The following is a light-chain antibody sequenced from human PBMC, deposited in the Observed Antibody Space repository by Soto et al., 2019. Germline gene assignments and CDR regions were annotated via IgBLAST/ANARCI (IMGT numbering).Light chain of an antibody. CDR2: EVT. V-gene: IGLV2-14*01. Sequence: QYVLTEPASVTGSLGQSITISCTGTSSDIGGYNYVSWYQQHPDKAPKLMLYEVTTRPSGVSNRFSGSKSGNTASLTISGLQAEDEADYYCSSYASSSTLLYVFGTGTKVTVL. CDR1: SSDIGGYNY. CDR3: SSYASSSTLLYV. J-gene: IGLJ1*01.